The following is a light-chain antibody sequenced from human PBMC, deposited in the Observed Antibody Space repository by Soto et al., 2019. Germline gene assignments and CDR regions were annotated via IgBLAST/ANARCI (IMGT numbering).Light chain of an antibody. V-gene: IGLV2-14*01. J-gene: IGLJ1*01. CDR3: SSYTTSVTLLYV. Sequence: QSVLTQPASVSGSPGQSITISCTGSSSDIDAYNYVSWYQQHPGKAPKLMISEVSNRPSGVSNRFSGSKSGNTASLTTSGLQPEDEADYYCSSYTTSVTLLYVFGTGTKVTVL. CDR2: EVS. CDR1: SSDIDAYNY.